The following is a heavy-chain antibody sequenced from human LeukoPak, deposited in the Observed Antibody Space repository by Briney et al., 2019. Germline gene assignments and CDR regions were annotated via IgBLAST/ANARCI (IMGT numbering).Heavy chain of an antibody. CDR3: ARRYSNYFFDY. V-gene: IGHV4-38-2*01. J-gene: IGHJ4*02. CDR2: IYHSGST. Sequence: PSETLSLTCAVSGYSITSGYYWAWIRQPPGKGLEGIGNIYHSGSTYYNASLKSRVTISVDTSKNQFSLKLSSVTAADTAVYYCARRYSNYFFDYWGQGTLVTVS. CDR1: GYSITSGYY. D-gene: IGHD4-11*01.